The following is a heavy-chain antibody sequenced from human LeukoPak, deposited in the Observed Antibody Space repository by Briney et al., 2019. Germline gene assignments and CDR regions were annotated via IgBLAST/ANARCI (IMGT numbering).Heavy chain of an antibody. CDR2: IYYSGSA. CDR3: ARHYYGSGSYEDAFDI. Sequence: SETLSLTCTVSGGSISSSSYYWSWIRQPPGTGLEWIGYIYYSGSANYNPSLKSRVTISVDTSKDQFSLKLSSVTAADSAVYYCARHYYGSGSYEDAFDIWGQGTMVTVSS. V-gene: IGHV4-61*05. J-gene: IGHJ3*02. CDR1: GGSISSSSYY. D-gene: IGHD3-10*01.